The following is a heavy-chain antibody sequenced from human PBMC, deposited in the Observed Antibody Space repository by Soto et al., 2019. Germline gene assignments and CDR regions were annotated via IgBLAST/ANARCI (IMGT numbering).Heavy chain of an antibody. Sequence: QVQLVQSGAEVRKPGASVKVSCKASGYTFTTYGISWVRQAPGQGLEWMGWISGYNGHTKYAQKFQGRVTITTDTSTSTVYMDLRSLSSDDTAVYYCAREGEMPYYYYGLDVWGQGTTVTVSS. CDR1: GYTFTTYG. CDR2: ISGYNGHT. CDR3: AREGEMPYYYYGLDV. D-gene: IGHD3-16*01. V-gene: IGHV1-18*01. J-gene: IGHJ6*02.